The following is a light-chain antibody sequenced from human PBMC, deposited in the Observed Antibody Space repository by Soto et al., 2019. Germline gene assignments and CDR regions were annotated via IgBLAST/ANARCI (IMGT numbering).Light chain of an antibody. CDR2: EVT. CDR1: SSDFGTYNL. V-gene: IGLV2-23*02. J-gene: IGLJ3*02. CDR3: CSYVRPSTLV. Sequence: QSVLTQPASVSGSPGQSITISCTETSSDFGTYNLVSWYQQNPGKAPKLMIYEVTKRPSGVSNRFSGSQSGNTASLTISGLQAEDEADYYCCSYVRPSTLVFGGGTQLTVL.